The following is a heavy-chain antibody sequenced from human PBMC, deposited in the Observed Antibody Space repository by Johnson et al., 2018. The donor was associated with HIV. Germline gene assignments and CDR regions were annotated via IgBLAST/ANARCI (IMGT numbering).Heavy chain of an antibody. V-gene: IGHV3-30-3*01. CDR1: GFTFTDYA. Sequence: QVQLVESGGGVVQPGRSLRLSCEASGFTFTDYAIHWVRQPPGKGLEWVAVISDEGSNKYYADSVKGRFTISREKYENTLYLQMNSQRTEDTAVYYCARDGDSDAFDIWGQGTVVTVS. D-gene: IGHD4-17*01. CDR2: ISDEGSNK. CDR3: ARDGDSDAFDI. J-gene: IGHJ3*02.